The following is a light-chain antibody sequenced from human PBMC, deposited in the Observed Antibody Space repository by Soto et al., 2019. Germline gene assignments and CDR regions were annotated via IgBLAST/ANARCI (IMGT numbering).Light chain of an antibody. CDR2: RAF. V-gene: IGKV3-20*01. J-gene: IGKJ1*01. CDR3: QQYGSLWT. Sequence: EIVLTQSPGTLSLSPGERATLSCRASQSVRSNYLAWYQQKPGQAPRLLIYRAFIRATGIPDRFSGSGSGTDFTLTISRLEPEDFALYYCQQYGSLWTFGQGTEVDIK. CDR1: QSVRSNY.